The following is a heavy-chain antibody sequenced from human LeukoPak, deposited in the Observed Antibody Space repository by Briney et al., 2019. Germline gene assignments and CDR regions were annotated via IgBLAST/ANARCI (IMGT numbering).Heavy chain of an antibody. Sequence: GGSLRLSCAASGFTFSGSAMHWVRQASGKGLEWVGRIRSKANSYATAFAAPVKGRFTISRDDSKNTAYLQMNNLKTEDTAVYYCTPLYDTSGYYYPFDYWGQGTLVTVSS. J-gene: IGHJ4*02. CDR3: TPLYDTSGYYYPFDY. V-gene: IGHV3-73*01. CDR2: IRSKANSYAT. CDR1: GFTFSGSA. D-gene: IGHD3-22*01.